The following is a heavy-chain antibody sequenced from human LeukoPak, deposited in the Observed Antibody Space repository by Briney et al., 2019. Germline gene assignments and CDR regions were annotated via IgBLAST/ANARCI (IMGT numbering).Heavy chain of an antibody. CDR3: ARARYGNGHAIYGLDV. J-gene: IGHJ6*02. CDR2: VSHGGSA. D-gene: IGHD5-18*01. V-gene: IGHV4-34*01. Sequence: PSETLSLTCVVSDGSFINYYWSWIRQPPGKGLEWIGEVSHGGSANYNPSLKSRVTISVDTSNNQFSLKLSSVTAADTGVYFCARARYGNGHAIYGLDVWGQGTTVTVSS. CDR1: DGSFINYY.